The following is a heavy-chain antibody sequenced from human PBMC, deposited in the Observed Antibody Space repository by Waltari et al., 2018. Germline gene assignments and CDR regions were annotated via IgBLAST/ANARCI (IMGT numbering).Heavy chain of an antibody. CDR1: GYSFTSYW. CDR3: ARLTHANDYGGNALDY. J-gene: IGHJ4*02. Sequence: EVQLVQSGAEVKKPGESLKISCKGSGYSFTSYWNGWVRQMPGKGLEWMGIIYPGDSDTRYSPSFQGQVTISADKSISTAYLQWSSLKASDTAMYYCARLTHANDYGGNALDYCGQGTLVTVSS. D-gene: IGHD4-17*01. V-gene: IGHV5-51*01. CDR2: IYPGDSDT.